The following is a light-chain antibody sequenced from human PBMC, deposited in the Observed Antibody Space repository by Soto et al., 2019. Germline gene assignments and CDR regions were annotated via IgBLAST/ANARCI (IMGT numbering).Light chain of an antibody. J-gene: IGKJ1*01. CDR1: QSVGTS. Sequence: DIVLTQSPATLSLSPGDRATLSCRASQSVGTSLAWYKQQPGQAPRLLIHDAAYRASGIPERFRGSGSGTAFSLSISSLEPDDFAVYYCQHRSSWPRSVGRGTKVE. CDR2: DAA. V-gene: IGKV3-11*01. CDR3: QHRSSWPRS.